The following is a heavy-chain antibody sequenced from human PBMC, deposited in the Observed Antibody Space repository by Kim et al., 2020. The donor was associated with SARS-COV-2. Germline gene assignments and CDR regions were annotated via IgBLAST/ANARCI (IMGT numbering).Heavy chain of an antibody. J-gene: IGHJ4*02. CDR1: GGTFSSYA. Sequence: SVKVSCKASGGTFSSYAISWVRQAPGQGLEWMGGIIPIFGTANYAQKFQGRVTITADESTSTAYMELSSLRSEDTAVYYCATGGSGSYYNRRYYFDYWGQGTLVTVYS. D-gene: IGHD3-10*01. CDR2: IIPIFGTA. CDR3: ATGGSGSYYNRRYYFDY. V-gene: IGHV1-69*13.